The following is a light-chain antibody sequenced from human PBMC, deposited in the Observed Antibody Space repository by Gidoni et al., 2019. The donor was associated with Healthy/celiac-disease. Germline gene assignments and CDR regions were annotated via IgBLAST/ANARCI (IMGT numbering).Light chain of an antibody. V-gene: IGKV6-21*01. CDR3: HQSSDLLYT. CDR1: Q. CDR2: YAS. J-gene: IGKJ2*01. Sequence: EIVVTPSPDLQSVTTKEKVTITCRASQKPEQSPKLLIKYASQSVSGVPSRFSGSGSGTDFTPTINGLEAEDAATYYWHQSSDLLYTFGQGTKLEIK.